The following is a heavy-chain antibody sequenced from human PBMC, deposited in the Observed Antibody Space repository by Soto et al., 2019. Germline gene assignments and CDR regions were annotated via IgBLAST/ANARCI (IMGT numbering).Heavy chain of an antibody. J-gene: IGHJ4*02. Sequence: GGSLRLSCAASGFTFSNAWMSWVRQAPGKGLEWVGRIKSKTDGGTTDYAAPVKGRFTISRVDSKNTLYLQMNSLKTEDTAVYYCTTCRFCVVPAAGTNYFDYWGQGTLVTVSS. V-gene: IGHV3-15*01. CDR3: TTCRFCVVPAAGTNYFDY. CDR1: GFTFSNAW. CDR2: IKSKTDGGTT. D-gene: IGHD2-2*01.